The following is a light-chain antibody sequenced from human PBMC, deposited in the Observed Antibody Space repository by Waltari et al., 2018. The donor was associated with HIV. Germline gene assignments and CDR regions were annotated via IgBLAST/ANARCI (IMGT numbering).Light chain of an antibody. CDR1: SSDVGSYNL. Sequence: QSALTQPASVSGSPGQSITISCTGTSSDVGSYNLVSWDQQHPGKAPKLMIYEVSKRPSGVSNRFSGSKSGNTASLTISGLQAEDEADYYCCSYTRSSAWMFGGGTKLTVL. CDR3: CSYTRSSAWM. CDR2: EVS. J-gene: IGLJ3*02. V-gene: IGLV2-23*02.